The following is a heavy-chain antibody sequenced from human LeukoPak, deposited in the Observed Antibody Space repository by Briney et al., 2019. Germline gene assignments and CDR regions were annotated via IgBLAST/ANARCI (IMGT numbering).Heavy chain of an antibody. CDR1: GCTIISYC. J-gene: IGHJ6*03. Sequence: SETLSLTCTASGCTIISYCMSWIRQSPGPGLEWMGRIYGSGITDYNPSLKSRVTMSLDTSRKKFSLRLTSVTAADTAVYYCARLKFYDSTGYSPGYYMDVWGKGTTVSVFS. CDR3: ARLKFYDSTGYSPGYYMDV. V-gene: IGHV4-4*07. CDR2: IYGSGIT. D-gene: IGHD3-22*01.